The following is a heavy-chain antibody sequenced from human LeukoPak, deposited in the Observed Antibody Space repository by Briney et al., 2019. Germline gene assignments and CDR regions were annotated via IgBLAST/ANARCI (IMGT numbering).Heavy chain of an antibody. CDR1: GYTFTSYG. D-gene: IGHD3-22*01. J-gene: IGHJ3*02. V-gene: IGHV1-18*01. Sequence: GASVKVSCKASGYTFTSYGISWVRQAPGQGLEWMGWISAYNGNTNYAQKLQGRVTMTTDTSTSTAYMELRSLRSDDTAVYYCASEMYYYDSSGYYHAFDIWGQGTMVTVSS. CDR3: ASEMYYYDSSGYYHAFDI. CDR2: ISAYNGNT.